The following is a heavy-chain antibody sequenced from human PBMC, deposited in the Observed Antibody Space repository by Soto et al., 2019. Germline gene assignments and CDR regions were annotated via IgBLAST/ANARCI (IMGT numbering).Heavy chain of an antibody. CDR2: ISYDGSNK. CDR1: GFTFSSYA. J-gene: IGHJ4*02. D-gene: IGHD3-22*01. V-gene: IGHV3-30-3*01. Sequence: QVQLVESGGGVVQPGRSLRLSCAASGFTFSSYAMHWVRQAPGKGLEWVAVISYDGSNKYYADSVKGRFTISRDNSKNTLYLQMNSLRAEDTAVYYCARDSSGYPFDYWGQGTLVTVSS. CDR3: ARDSSGYPFDY.